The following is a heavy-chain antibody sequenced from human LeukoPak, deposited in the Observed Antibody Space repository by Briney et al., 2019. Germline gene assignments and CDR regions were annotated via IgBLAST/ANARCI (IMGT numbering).Heavy chain of an antibody. CDR3: ARMILAFYYYYMDV. CDR1: GGSISSGGYS. V-gene: IGHV4-30-2*01. J-gene: IGHJ6*03. Sequence: SETLSLTCAVSGGSISSGGYSWSWIRQPPGKGLEWIGYIYHSGSTNYNPSLKSRVTISVDTSKNQFSLKLSSVTAADTAVYYCARMILAFYYYYMDVWGKGTTVTVSS. D-gene: IGHD2-8*02. CDR2: IYHSGST.